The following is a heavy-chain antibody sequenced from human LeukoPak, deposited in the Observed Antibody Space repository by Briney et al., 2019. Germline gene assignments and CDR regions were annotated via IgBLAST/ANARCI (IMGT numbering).Heavy chain of an antibody. V-gene: IGHV3-74*01. D-gene: IGHD1-26*01. CDR1: GFAFSSYW. CDR2: ITSGGSST. J-gene: IGHJ4*02. CDR3: ARDLRVGSPFDY. Sequence: GGSLRLSCAASGFAFSSYWMRWVRQAPGEGLGWVSRITSGGSSTSYADSVKGRFTISRDNDKNTLYMQMNSLRAKDTAVYYCARDLRVGSPFDYWGQGTLVTVSS.